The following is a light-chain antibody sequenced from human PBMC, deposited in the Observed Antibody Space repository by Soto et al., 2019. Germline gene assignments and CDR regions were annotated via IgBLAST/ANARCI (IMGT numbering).Light chain of an antibody. CDR2: GAS. J-gene: IGKJ3*01. CDR1: QSVTSNY. V-gene: IGKV3-20*01. CDR3: QQYDTSPL. Sequence: EIVLTQSPGTLSLSPGERATLSCRASQSVTSNYLAWYQQKPGQAPRLLIYGASSRATGIPDRFSGSGSGTDFTLTISRLEPEDLAVYYCQQYDTSPLFGPGTKVDIK.